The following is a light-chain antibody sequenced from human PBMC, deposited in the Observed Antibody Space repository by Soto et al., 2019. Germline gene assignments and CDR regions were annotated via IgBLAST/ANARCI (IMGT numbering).Light chain of an antibody. V-gene: IGKV1-17*01. J-gene: IGKJ5*01. CDR3: QQRNVWPPIT. CDR1: QDISSH. Sequence: DIQMTQSPSSLSASVGDRVTITCRASQDISSHLGWFQQKPGKAPKRLIYAASTLESGVPSRFSGSRSGTEFTLTISSLQPEDFAVYYCQQRNVWPPITFGQGTRLEIK. CDR2: AAS.